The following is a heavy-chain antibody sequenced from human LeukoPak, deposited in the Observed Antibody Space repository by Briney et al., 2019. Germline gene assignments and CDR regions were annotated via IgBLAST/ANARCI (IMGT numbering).Heavy chain of an antibody. CDR3: AKGGPTGSNYFAF. CDR1: EFTFYNYA. Sequence: PGGSLRLSCAASEFTFYNYAMSWVRQAPGKGLEWVSVISGSGYYSYYADSVKGRFTVSRDNSKTPLYLQMNSLRADDTAVYYCAKGGPTGSNYFAFWGQGTLVTVSS. CDR2: ISGSGYYS. V-gene: IGHV3-23*01. J-gene: IGHJ4*02. D-gene: IGHD1-26*01.